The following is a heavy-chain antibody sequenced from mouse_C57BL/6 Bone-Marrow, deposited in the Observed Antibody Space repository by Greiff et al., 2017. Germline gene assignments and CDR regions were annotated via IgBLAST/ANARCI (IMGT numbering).Heavy chain of an antibody. J-gene: IGHJ1*03. V-gene: IGHV5-4*01. CDR3: ARDGYYGSRDFDV. CDR2: ISDGGSYT. D-gene: IGHD1-1*01. CDR1: GFTFSSYA. Sequence: VMLVESGGGLVKPGGSLKLSCAASGFTFSSYAMSWVRQTPEKRLAWVATISDGGSYTYYPDNVKGRFTISRDNAKNNLYLQMSHLKSEDTAMYYCARDGYYGSRDFDVWGTGTTVTVSS.